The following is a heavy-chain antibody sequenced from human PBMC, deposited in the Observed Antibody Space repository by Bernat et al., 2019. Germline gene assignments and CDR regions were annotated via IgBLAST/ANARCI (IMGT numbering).Heavy chain of an antibody. D-gene: IGHD5-12*01. CDR2: ISYDGSNK. CDR1: GFTFSSYG. J-gene: IGHJ3*02. Sequence: QVQLVESGGGVVQPGRSLRLSCAASGFTFSSYGMHWVRQAPGKGLEWVAVISYDGSNKYYADSVKGRFNIYRDNSKNTLYLQMNSLRAEDTAVYYCAKIESGYDYRSFDIWGQGTMVTVSS. V-gene: IGHV3-30*18. CDR3: AKIESGYDYRSFDI.